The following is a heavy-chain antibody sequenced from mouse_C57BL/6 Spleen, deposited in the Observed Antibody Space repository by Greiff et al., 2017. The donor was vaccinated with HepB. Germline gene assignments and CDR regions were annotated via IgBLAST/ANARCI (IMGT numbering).Heavy chain of an antibody. CDR1: GYSITSGYY. CDR3: ASNWGYFDV. J-gene: IGHJ1*03. CDR2: ISYDGSN. Sequence: ESGPGLVKPSQSLSLTCSVTGYSITSGYYWNWIRQFPGNKLEWMGYISYDGSNNYNPSLKNRISITRDTSKNQFFLKLNSVTTEDTATYYCASNWGYFDVWGTGTTVTVSS. V-gene: IGHV3-6*01. D-gene: IGHD4-1*01.